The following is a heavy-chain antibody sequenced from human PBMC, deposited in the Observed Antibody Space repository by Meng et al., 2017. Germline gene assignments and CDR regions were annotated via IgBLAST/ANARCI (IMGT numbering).Heavy chain of an antibody. D-gene: IGHD6-6*01. CDR1: GGSFSGYY. CDR3: ARRGIAARPFYY. V-gene: IGHV4-34*01. J-gene: IGHJ4*02. Sequence: QVQRQQWGAGLLKPSETLSLTCAGYGGSFSGYYWSWIRKPPGKGLEWIGEINHSGSTNYNPSLKSRVTISVDTSKNQFSLKLSSVTAADTAVYYCARRGIAARPFYYWGQGTLVTVSS. CDR2: INHSGST.